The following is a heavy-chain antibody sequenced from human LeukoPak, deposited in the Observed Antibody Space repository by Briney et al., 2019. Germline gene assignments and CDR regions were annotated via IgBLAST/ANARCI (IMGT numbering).Heavy chain of an antibody. V-gene: IGHV4-59*01. CDR1: GGSISSYY. D-gene: IGHD2-2*02. CDR2: IYYSGST. J-gene: IGHJ4*02. CDR3: ATDPCSSTSCYIGGLHY. Sequence: SETLSLTCTVSGGSISSYYWSWIPQPPGKGLEWIGYIYYSGSTNYNPSLKSRATISLDTSKNQFSLKLSSVTAADTAVYYSATDPCSSTSCYIGGLHYWGQRTLVTASS.